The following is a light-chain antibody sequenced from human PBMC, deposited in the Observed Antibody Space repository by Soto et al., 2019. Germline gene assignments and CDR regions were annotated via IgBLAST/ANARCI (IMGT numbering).Light chain of an antibody. V-gene: IGKV2-28*01. Sequence: DIVMTQSPLSLPVTPGEPASISCRSSQSLLHSNGYNYLDWYLQKPGQSPQLLIYLGSNRASGVPDRCSGSGSGTYFTLKISRVEAEDVGVYYCMQPLQSWTFGQGTKVEIK. CDR1: QSLLHSNGYNY. CDR3: MQPLQSWT. J-gene: IGKJ1*01. CDR2: LGS.